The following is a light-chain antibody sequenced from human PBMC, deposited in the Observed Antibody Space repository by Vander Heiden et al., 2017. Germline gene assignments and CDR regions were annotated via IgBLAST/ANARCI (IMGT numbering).Light chain of an antibody. Sequence: DIVLTQSSGPLALSLGERATINCKSSPTALNSANNKNYLAWFQHKPGQPPKLLLYWASTRESGVPDRFSGGGSGTDFTLTISGVQPEDVAVYYCQQYVGAVTFGQGTKVEIK. CDR2: WAS. V-gene: IGKV4-1*01. CDR3: QQYVGAVT. CDR1: PTALNSANNKNY. J-gene: IGKJ2*01.